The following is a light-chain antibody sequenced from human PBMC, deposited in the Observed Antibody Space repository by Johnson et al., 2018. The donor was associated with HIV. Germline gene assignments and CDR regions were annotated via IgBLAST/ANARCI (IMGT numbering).Light chain of an antibody. CDR3: GTWDSNLSGFYV. V-gene: IGLV1-51*01. CDR1: SSNIGNNY. J-gene: IGLJ1*01. CDR2: DNN. Sequence: QSVLTQPPSVSAAPGQKVTISCSGSSSNIGNNYVSWYQQLPGTAPKLLIYDNNKRPSGIPDRFSGSKSGTSATLGITGLQTGDEADYYCGTWDSNLSGFYVFGTGTKVAVL.